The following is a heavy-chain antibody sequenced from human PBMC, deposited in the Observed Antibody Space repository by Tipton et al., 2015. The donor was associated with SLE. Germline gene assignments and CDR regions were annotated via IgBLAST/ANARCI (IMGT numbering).Heavy chain of an antibody. CDR3: VRQVGNAFDM. Sequence: SLRLSCAASGFTFDDYVMHWVRQTPGKGLEWVSGITWNSGDIHYADSVRGRFIISRDNSKNTLYLQMNSLRAEDTAVYFCVRQVGNAFDMWGQGTMVTVSS. CDR2: ITWNSGDI. CDR1: GFTFDDYV. V-gene: IGHV3-9*01. J-gene: IGHJ3*02. D-gene: IGHD1-26*01.